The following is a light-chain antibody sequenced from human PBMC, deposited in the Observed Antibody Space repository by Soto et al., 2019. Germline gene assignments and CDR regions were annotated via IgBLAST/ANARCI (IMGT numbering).Light chain of an antibody. CDR2: WAT. V-gene: IGKV4-1*01. CDR1: QRGLYSFNTQSY. J-gene: IGKJ4*01. CDR3: QQYYSTPLT. Sequence: IVMTQSPDSLAVSLGERATINCKSSQRGLYSFNTQSYLTWYQQRPGQPPKLLIYWATTRESGVPDRFSGSGSGTDFTLTISGLQAEDVAGYYCQQYYSTPLTFGGGTRVEIK.